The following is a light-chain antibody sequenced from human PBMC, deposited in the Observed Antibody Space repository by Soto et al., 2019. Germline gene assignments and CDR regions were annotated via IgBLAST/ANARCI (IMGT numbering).Light chain of an antibody. V-gene: IGKV3-15*01. CDR2: DVS. Sequence: IVVTQSPAALSVSPGERATLSCRASQSIGGNLAWYQQKPGQAPRLLIYDVSTRATGIPARFSGRGSGTEFTLTISSLQSEAFALYYCQQYNNRPPWTFGQGTKV. J-gene: IGKJ1*01. CDR1: QSIGGN. CDR3: QQYNNRPPWT.